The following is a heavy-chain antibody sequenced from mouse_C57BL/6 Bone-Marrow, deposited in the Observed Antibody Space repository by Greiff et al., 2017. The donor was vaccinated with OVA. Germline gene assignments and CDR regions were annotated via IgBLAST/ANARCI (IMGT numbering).Heavy chain of an antibody. D-gene: IGHD2-3*01. CDR1: GYTFTGYW. J-gene: IGHJ4*01. Sequence: VMLVESGAELMKPGASVKLSCKATGYTFTGYWIEWVKQRPGHGLEWIGEILPGSVSTNYNEKFKGKATFTADTSSNTAYMQLSSLTTEDSAIYYCARHGYYEQSYWGQGTSVTVSA. CDR2: ILPGSVST. CDR3: ARHGYYEQSY. V-gene: IGHV1-9*01.